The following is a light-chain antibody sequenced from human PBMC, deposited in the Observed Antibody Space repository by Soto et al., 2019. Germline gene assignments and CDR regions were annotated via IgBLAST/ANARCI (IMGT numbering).Light chain of an antibody. J-gene: IGKJ1*01. V-gene: IGKV3-11*01. CDR3: QQCSDWPWT. CDR1: QSVSSD. CDR2: EAS. Sequence: EIVLTQSRATLCLSPGERATLSCRASQSVSSDLAWYQQKPGQAPRLLMYEASTRATGIPARFSGGGSGTEFTLTISSLESEDFAVYYCQQCSDWPWTFGQGTKVDIK.